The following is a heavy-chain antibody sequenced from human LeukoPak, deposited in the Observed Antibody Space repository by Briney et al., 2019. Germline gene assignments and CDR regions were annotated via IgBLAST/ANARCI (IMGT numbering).Heavy chain of an antibody. CDR2: ISGSSYPI. V-gene: IGHV3-21*01. CDR1: AFTFSSYS. Sequence: GRSLRLSCAASAFTFSSYSMHWGRQAPGKGLEWVSSISGSSYPIYYAESVKGRFTISRDNAKNSLYPQMNSLTAEDTAVYYGARSEGRPFDIWGQGTMVTVSS. D-gene: IGHD6-6*01. J-gene: IGHJ3*02. CDR3: ARSEGRPFDI.